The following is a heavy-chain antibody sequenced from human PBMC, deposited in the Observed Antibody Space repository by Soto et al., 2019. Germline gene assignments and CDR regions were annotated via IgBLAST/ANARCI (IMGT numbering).Heavy chain of an antibody. CDR3: ARHASMVRGAMY. CDR2: IYYSGST. J-gene: IGHJ1*01. D-gene: IGHD3-10*01. Sequence: SETLSLTCSVSGDSIGTTSYYWGWIRQPPGKGLEWIGSIYYSGSTYYNPSLKSRVTISVDTSKNQFSLKLSSVTAADTAVYYCARHASMVRGAMYWGQGTLVTVSS. CDR1: GDSIGTTSYY. V-gene: IGHV4-39*01.